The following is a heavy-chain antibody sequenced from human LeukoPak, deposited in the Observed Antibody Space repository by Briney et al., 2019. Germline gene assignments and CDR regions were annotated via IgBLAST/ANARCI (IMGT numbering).Heavy chain of an antibody. J-gene: IGHJ4*02. CDR2: ISGSGGGT. D-gene: IGHD5-18*01. CDR3: AKDGGYNYGSFDY. CDR1: GFTFSSYA. Sequence: GGSLRLSCAASGFTFSSYAMSWVRQAPGRGLEWVSAISGSGGGTFYADSVKGRFTISRDNSKNTLYLQMNSLRAEDTAVYSCAKDGGYNYGSFDYWGQGTLVTVSS. V-gene: IGHV3-23*01.